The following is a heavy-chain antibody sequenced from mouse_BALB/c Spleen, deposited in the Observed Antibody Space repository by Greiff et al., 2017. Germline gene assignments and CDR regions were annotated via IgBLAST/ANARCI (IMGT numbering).Heavy chain of an antibody. V-gene: IGHV5-6-3*01. J-gene: IGHJ4*01. CDR2: INSNGGST. D-gene: IGHD1-1*01. CDR3: ARGHYYGSSYWYAMDY. Sequence: EVMLVESGGGLVQPGGSLKLSCAASGFTFSSYGMSWVRQTPDKRLELVATINSNGGSTYYPDSVKGRFTISRDNAKNTLYLQMSSLKSEDTAMYYCARGHYYGSSYWYAMDYWGQGTSVTVSS. CDR1: GFTFSSYG.